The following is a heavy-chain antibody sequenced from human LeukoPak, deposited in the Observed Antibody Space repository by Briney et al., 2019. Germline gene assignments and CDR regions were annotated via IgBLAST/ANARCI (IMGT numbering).Heavy chain of an antibody. D-gene: IGHD3-10*01. CDR1: GGSISSYY. J-gene: IGHJ5*02. CDR2: IYYSGSA. Sequence: PSETLSLTCTVSGGSISSYYWSWIRQPPGKGLEWIGYIYYSGSANYNPSLKSRVTISVDTSKNQFSLKLSSVTAADTAVYYCARERLYYYGSGSYYQKYNWFDPWGQGTLVTVSS. V-gene: IGHV4-59*12. CDR3: ARERLYYYGSGSYYQKYNWFDP.